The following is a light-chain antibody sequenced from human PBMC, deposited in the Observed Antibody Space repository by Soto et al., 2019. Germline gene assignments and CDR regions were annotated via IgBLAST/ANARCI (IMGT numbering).Light chain of an antibody. CDR1: SSNIGSNY. CDR2: RNN. Sequence: QAVVTQPPSASGTPGQRVTISCSGSSSNIGSNYVYWYQQLPGTAPKLLIYRNNQRPSGVPDRFSGSKSGTSASLAISGLRSEDEADYYCAAWDDSLSGPVFGGWTQLTVL. J-gene: IGLJ2*01. CDR3: AAWDDSLSGPV. V-gene: IGLV1-47*01.